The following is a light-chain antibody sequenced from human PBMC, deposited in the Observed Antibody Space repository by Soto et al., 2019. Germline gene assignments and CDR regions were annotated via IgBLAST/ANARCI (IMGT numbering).Light chain of an antibody. CDR1: SSDVGGFVY. V-gene: IGLV2-14*01. Sequence: QSALTQPASVSGAPGQSITISCTGTSSDVGGFVYVSWYQQHPGKAPKLLLYEVTDRPSGVSNRFSGSKSGNTASLIISGLQPEDEADYYCSSYTRSTNTLGFFGTGTKLTVL. CDR3: SSYTRSTNTLGF. J-gene: IGLJ1*01. CDR2: EVT.